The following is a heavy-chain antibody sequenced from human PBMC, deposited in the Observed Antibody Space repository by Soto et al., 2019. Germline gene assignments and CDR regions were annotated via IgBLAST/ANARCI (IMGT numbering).Heavy chain of an antibody. CDR1: GDSINSYSYY. J-gene: IGHJ6*03. V-gene: IGHV4-39*01. CDR2: IYYRGNT. CDR3: ARIAGTTFYYYYYYMDV. Sequence: SETLSLTCSVSGDSINSYSYYWGWIRQPPGKGLEWIGSIYYRGNTYYNPSLKTRVTISLDKSKNQFSLKLSSVTAADTAVYYCARIAGTTFYYYYYYMDVWGKGTTVTVSS. D-gene: IGHD1-7*01.